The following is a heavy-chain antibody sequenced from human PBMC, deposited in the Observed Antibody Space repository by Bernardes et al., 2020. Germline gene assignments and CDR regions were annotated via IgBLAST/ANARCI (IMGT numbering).Heavy chain of an antibody. J-gene: IGHJ4*02. CDR3: AKDKGDILTGSEYYFDY. CDR2: ISWDGGST. Sequence: GGSLRLSCAASGFTFDDYTMHWVRQAPGKGLEWVSLISWDGGSTYYADSVKGRFTISRDNSKNSLYLQMNSLRTEDTALYYCAKDKGDILTGSEYYFDYWGQGTLVTVSS. V-gene: IGHV3-43*01. CDR1: GFTFDDYT. D-gene: IGHD3-9*01.